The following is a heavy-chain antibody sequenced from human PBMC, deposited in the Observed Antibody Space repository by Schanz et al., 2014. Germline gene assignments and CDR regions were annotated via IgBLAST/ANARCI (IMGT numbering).Heavy chain of an antibody. J-gene: IGHJ2*01. CDR1: GFPFSSYA. CDR3: AKGQGAVINNWYFDL. D-gene: IGHD2-21*01. CDR2: IWYDGSNK. V-gene: IGHV3-33*06. Sequence: VQLVESRGVLVQPGGSLRLSCVASGFPFSSYAMHWVRQAPGKGLEWVAVIWYDGSNKDYADSVKGRFTISRDNSKNTLYLQMNSLSADDTAVYYCAKGQGAVINNWYFDLWGRGTLVTVSS.